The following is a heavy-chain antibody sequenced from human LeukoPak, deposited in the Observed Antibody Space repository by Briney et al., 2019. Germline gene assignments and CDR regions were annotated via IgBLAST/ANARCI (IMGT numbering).Heavy chain of an antibody. CDR2: IDHDGDA. CDR3: ARAEKVERATLTFNWVRPERRYYSGLDV. J-gene: IGHJ6*02. V-gene: IGHV4-34*01. D-gene: IGHD1-14*01. CDR1: GVPFSNYC. Sequence: SETLSLTCAIHGVPFSNYCWSCIRQSPGRELEWIVDIDHDGDATHNPSLRSRIGTAIDTSKNQFSLRLNSVTAADTAVYYCARAEKVERATLTFNWVRPERRYYSGLDVWGQGSAVIVSS.